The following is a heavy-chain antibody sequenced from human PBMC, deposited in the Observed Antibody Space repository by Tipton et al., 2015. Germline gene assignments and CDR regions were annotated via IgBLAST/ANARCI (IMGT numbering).Heavy chain of an antibody. CDR2: IYFSGST. Sequence: TLSLTCTVSGGSIRSSSYYWGWIRQPPGKGLEWIGSIYFSGSTYYSPSLTSRVTISVDTSKNQFSLKLNSVTAADTAVYYCARGLLLWFGMSDYWGRGTLVTVSS. CDR1: GGSIRSSSYY. J-gene: IGHJ4*02. CDR3: ARGLLLWFGMSDY. V-gene: IGHV4-39*07. D-gene: IGHD3-10*01.